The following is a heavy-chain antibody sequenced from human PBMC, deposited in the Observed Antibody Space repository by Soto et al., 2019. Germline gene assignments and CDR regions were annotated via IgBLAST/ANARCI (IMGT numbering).Heavy chain of an antibody. J-gene: IGHJ4*02. CDR1: GGSISSSSYY. CDR2: IYYSGTA. Sequence: QLQLQESGPGLVKPSETLSLTCSVSGGSISSSSYYWGWIRQAPGKGLEWIGSIYYSGTASYNPSLKSRVTISVDTSKDQFSLNLNSVTAADRAVYYCARHSAWGGSYQDFDYWGQGTLVTVSS. D-gene: IGHD3-16*02. CDR3: ARHSAWGGSYQDFDY. V-gene: IGHV4-39*01.